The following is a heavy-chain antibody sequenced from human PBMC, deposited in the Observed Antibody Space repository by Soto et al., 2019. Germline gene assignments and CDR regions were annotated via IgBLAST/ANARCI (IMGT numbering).Heavy chain of an antibody. V-gene: IGHV3-7*03. CDR2: IKQDGSEK. CDR3: ARGNIVVVVAATSLPDY. D-gene: IGHD2-15*01. J-gene: IGHJ4*02. CDR1: GFTFSSYW. Sequence: LRRSCAASGFTFSSYWMSWVLQAPGKGLEWVANIKQDGSEKYYVDSVKGRFTISRDNAKNSLYLQMNSLRAEDTAVYYCARGNIVVVVAATSLPDYWGQGTLVTVSS.